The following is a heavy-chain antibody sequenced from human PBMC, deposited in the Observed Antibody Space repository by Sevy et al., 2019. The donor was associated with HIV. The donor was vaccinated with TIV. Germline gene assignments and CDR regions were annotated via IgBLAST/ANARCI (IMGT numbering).Heavy chain of an antibody. CDR1: GFTFNNYP. D-gene: IGHD3-22*01. CDR2: ISYDGSTT. Sequence: GGSLRLSCAASGFTFNNYPMHWVRQAPGKGLEWVAVISYDGSTTYYADSLKGRFTISRDTSKSTLYLQVNSLRAEDAAVYYCARAALTSGYLYYFDYWGQGTLVTVSS. V-gene: IGHV3-30*04. CDR3: ARAALTSGYLYYFDY. J-gene: IGHJ4*02.